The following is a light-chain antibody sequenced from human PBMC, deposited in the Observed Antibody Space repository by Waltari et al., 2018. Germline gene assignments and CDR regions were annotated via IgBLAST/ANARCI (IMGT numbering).Light chain of an antibody. Sequence: QPVLTQPPSVSGAPGQCVTISCTGTGPNIGAGFEVNWYRQLPGTAPKLLIYTNYNRPSGVPDRFSGSKSDTSAYLVIAGLQAEDEADYYCQSFDSSLSDVFGTGTKVTVL. V-gene: IGLV1-40*01. CDR1: GPNIGAGFE. J-gene: IGLJ1*01. CDR3: QSFDSSLSDV. CDR2: TNY.